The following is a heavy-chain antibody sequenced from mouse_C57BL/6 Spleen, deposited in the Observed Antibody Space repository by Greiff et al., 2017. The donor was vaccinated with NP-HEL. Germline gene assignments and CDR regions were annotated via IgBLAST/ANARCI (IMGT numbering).Heavy chain of an antibody. J-gene: IGHJ2*01. CDR3: ARGIWTGPYYFDY. V-gene: IGHV5-17*01. CDR2: ISSGSSTI. CDR1: GFTFSDYG. Sequence: EVQGVESGGGLVKPGGSLKLSCAASGFTFSDYGMHWVRQAPEKGLEWVAYISSGSSTIYYVDTVKGRFTISRDNAKNTLFLQMTSLRSEDTAMYYCARGIWTGPYYFDYWGQGTTLTVSS.